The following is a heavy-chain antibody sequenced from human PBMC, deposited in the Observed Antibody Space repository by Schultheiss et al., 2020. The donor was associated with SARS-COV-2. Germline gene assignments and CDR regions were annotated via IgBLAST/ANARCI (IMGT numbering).Heavy chain of an antibody. CDR3: ARFRFEWLPSYYYYGMDV. CDR2: IIPIFGTA. D-gene: IGHD3-9*01. V-gene: IGHV1-69*06. J-gene: IGHJ6*02. Sequence: SVKVSCKASGGTFSSYAISWVRQAPGQGLEWMGGIIPIFGTANYAQKFQGRVTITADKSTSTAYMELSSLRSDDTAVYYCARFRFEWLPSYYYYGMDVWGQGTTVTVSS. CDR1: GGTFSSYA.